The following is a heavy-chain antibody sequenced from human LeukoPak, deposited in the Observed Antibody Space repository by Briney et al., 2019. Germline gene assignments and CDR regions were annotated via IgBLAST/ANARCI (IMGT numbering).Heavy chain of an antibody. Sequence: GGPLRLSCAACGFTFSDYYMSWIRQAPGKGLEWVSYISSSGSSKYYADSVKGRFTISRDNAKNPLYLQMNSLTAEDSAMYYCAREGYSRGDDAFDIWGQGTMVT. D-gene: IGHD5-18*01. CDR3: AREGYSRGDDAFDI. CDR1: GFTFSDYY. CDR2: ISSSGSSK. J-gene: IGHJ3*02. V-gene: IGHV3-11*01.